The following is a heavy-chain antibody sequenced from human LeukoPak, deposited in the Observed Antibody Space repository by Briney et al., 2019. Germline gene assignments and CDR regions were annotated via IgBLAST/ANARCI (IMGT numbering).Heavy chain of an antibody. Sequence: GGSLRLSCAASGFTVSNYYMSWVRQAPGKGLEWVSAISGSGGSTYYADSVKGRFTISRDNSKNTLYLQMNSLRAEDTAVYYCANLQDIVVVPAAIPDGPLDYWGQGTLVTVSS. CDR1: GFTVSNYY. CDR2: ISGSGGST. V-gene: IGHV3-23*01. CDR3: ANLQDIVVVPAAIPDGPLDY. J-gene: IGHJ4*02. D-gene: IGHD2-2*02.